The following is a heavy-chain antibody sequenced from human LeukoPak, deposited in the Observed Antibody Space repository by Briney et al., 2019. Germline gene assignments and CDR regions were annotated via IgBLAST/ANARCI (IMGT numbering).Heavy chain of an antibody. J-gene: IGHJ5*02. CDR2: IYSSGST. D-gene: IGHD3-10*01. V-gene: IGHV4-4*07. CDR3: ARDSGTTGEVKFDP. Sequence: SETLSLTCTVSGGSISSYYWSWIRQPAGKGLEGIGRIYSSGSTDYNPSLKSRVTMSVDTSKNKFPLKLSSVTAADTAVYYCARDSGTTGEVKFDPWGQGTLVTVSS. CDR1: GGSISSYY.